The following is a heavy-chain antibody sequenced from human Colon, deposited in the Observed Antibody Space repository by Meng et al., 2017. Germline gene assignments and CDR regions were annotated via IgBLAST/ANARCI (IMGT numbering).Heavy chain of an antibody. J-gene: IGHJ4*02. Sequence: QVLLRGSGPGLVKPSETLSLACSGPGASVSVNSYWSWVRQPPGRGLEWIGQIDHRGSAYYRPSLNSRVTMSLDKSRNQFSLRLTSVTAADTAVYYCARHGGYYQDFWGQGTLVTVSS. V-gene: IGHV4-4*02. CDR3: ARHGGYYQDF. D-gene: IGHD4-23*01. CDR1: GASVSVNSY. CDR2: IDHRGSA.